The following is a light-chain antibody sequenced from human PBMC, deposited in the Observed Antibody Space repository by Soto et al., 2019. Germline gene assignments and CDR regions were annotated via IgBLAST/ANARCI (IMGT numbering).Light chain of an antibody. V-gene: IGKV1-5*03. Sequence: DIQMTQSPSTLSASIGDRVTITCRASQSIDSWLAWYQQKPGKAPKLLIYKAPRLQTGVPSRFCGSGSGTEFTLTISSLQPDDFATYYCQHYNSYSRTFGHGTKVEVK. CDR3: QHYNSYSRT. CDR1: QSIDSW. CDR2: KAP. J-gene: IGKJ1*01.